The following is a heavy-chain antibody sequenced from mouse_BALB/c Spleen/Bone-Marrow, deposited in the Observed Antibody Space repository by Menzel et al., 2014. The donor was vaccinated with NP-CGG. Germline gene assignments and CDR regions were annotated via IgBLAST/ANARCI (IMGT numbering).Heavy chain of an antibody. Sequence: VMLVESGTGLVSPSQSLSITCTVSGFSLTSYGVVWVRQPPGKGLEWLGVIWGDGSTNYHSALISRLSISKDNSKSQVFLKLNSLQTDDTATYYCAKQDYYRYDYAMDYWGQGTSVTVSS. D-gene: IGHD2-14*01. CDR1: GFSLTSYG. CDR3: AKQDYYRYDYAMDY. J-gene: IGHJ4*01. CDR2: IWGDGST. V-gene: IGHV2-3*01.